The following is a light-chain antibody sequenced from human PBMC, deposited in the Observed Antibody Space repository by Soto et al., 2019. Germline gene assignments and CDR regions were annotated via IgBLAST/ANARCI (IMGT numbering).Light chain of an antibody. V-gene: IGLV1-40*01. Sequence: QSVLTQPPSVSGAPGQRVTISCTGSSSNIGAGHDVHWYQQLPGTAPKLLIYGDSNRPSGVPDRFSGSKSGASASLAITGLQAEDEAEYHCLSYDSDMISPRYVFGTGTKLTVL. CDR2: GDS. CDR1: SSNIGAGHD. J-gene: IGLJ1*01. CDR3: LSYDSDMISPRYV.